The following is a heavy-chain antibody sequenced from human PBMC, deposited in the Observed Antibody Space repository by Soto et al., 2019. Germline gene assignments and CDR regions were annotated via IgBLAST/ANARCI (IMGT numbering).Heavy chain of an antibody. CDR1: GFTFSSYE. V-gene: IGHV3-48*03. Sequence: EVQLVESGGGLVQPGGSLRLSCAASGFTFSSYEMNWVRQAPGKGLEWVSYISSSGSAIYYADSVKGRFTISSDNAKNSLYLQMNSLRAEDTAVYYCARDPTPHDDGNFQHWGQGTLVTVSS. CDR2: ISSSGSAI. CDR3: ARDPTPHDDGNFQH. J-gene: IGHJ1*01. D-gene: IGHD1-1*01.